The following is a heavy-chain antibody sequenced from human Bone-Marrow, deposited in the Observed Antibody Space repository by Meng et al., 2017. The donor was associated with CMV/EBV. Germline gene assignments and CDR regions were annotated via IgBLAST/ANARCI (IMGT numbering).Heavy chain of an antibody. CDR1: GFTFSNAW. CDR2: IKSKTDGGTT. Sequence: GGPLRLSCAASGFTFSNAWMSWVRQAPGKGLEWVGRIKSKTDGGTTDYAAPVKGRFTISRDDSKNTLYLQMNSLRAEDTAVYYCARETYRTVRDYYYGMDFWGQGTTVSGSS. J-gene: IGHJ6*02. CDR3: ARETYRTVRDYYYGMDF. D-gene: IGHD1-14*01. V-gene: IGHV3-15*05.